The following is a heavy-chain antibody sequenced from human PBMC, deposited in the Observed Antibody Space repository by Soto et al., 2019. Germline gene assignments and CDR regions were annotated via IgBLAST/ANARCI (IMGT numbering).Heavy chain of an antibody. J-gene: IGHJ2*01. CDR1: GGSISSGDYY. CDR2: IYYSGST. CDR3: ARHGSYCFSSSCFYWYFDL. D-gene: IGHD2-2*01. Sequence: PSETLSLTCTVSGGSISSGDYYWSWIRQPPGKGLEWIGYIYYSGSTYYNPSLKSRVTISVDTSKNQLSLKLNSVTAADTAVYYCARHGSYCFSSSCFYWYFDLWGRGTLVTVS. V-gene: IGHV4-30-4*01.